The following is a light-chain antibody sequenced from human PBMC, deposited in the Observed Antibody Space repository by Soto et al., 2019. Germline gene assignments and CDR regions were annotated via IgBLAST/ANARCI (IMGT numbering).Light chain of an antibody. J-gene: IGKJ1*01. CDR1: QSVSSY. CDR3: QQRSNWPRT. Sequence: EIVLTQSPATLSLSPGERAALSCRASQSVSSYLAWYQQKPGQAPRLLIYDASNRATGIPARFSGSGSGTGFTHTISSLEPGDFAVSYCQQRSNWPRTFGQGTKVDIK. CDR2: DAS. V-gene: IGKV3-11*01.